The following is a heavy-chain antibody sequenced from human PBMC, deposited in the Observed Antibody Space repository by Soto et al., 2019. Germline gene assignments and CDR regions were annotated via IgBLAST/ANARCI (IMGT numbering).Heavy chain of an antibody. Sequence: SETLSLTCTVSGGSISSYYWGWIRQPPGKGLEWIGYIYYSGSTNYNPSLKSRVTISVDTSKNQFSLKLSSVTAADTAVYYCVRTPIAVAGLYYFDYWGQGTLVTVSS. J-gene: IGHJ4*02. CDR3: VRTPIAVAGLYYFDY. CDR1: GGSISSYY. D-gene: IGHD6-19*01. V-gene: IGHV4-59*01. CDR2: IYYSGST.